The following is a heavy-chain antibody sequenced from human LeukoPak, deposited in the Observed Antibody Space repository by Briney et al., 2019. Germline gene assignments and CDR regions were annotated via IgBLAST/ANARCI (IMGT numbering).Heavy chain of an antibody. V-gene: IGHV3-30*18. CDR2: ISYDGSNE. CDR1: GFTFSSSG. J-gene: IGHJ6*02. Sequence: PGGSLRLSCAASGFTFSSSGMHWVRQAPGKGLEWVAVISYDGSNEYYADSVKGRFTISRDNSKNTLYLQMNSLRAEDTAVYYCAKAPYYYGMDVWGQGTTVTVSS. CDR3: AKAPYYYGMDV.